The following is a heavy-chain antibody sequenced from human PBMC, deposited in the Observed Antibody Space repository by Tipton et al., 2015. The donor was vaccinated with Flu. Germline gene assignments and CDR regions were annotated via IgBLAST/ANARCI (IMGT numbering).Heavy chain of an antibody. CDR1: GFMFNRYG. D-gene: IGHD3-3*01. CDR3: AKDYRTGDLWSGLVDV. Sequence: CAGSGFMFNRYGIHWVRQAPGKGLEWVAHISYDGSKEDYGDSVKGRFTISRDNSKNTLYLQMSGLRGEDTAVYYCAKDYRTGDLWSGLVDVWGQGTTVTVSS. J-gene: IGHJ6*02. CDR2: ISYDGSKE. V-gene: IGHV3-30*18.